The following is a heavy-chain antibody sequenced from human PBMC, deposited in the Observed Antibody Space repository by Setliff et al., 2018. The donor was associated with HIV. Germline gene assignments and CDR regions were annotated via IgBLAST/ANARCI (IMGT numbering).Heavy chain of an antibody. CDR2: MYRDGTT. V-gene: IGHV3-53*01. J-gene: IGHJ4*02. Sequence: PGGSLRLSCAASDFDISTNYMRWIRQAPGKGLECVSVMYRDGTTFYAGSVWGRFTISRDNAKNSLYLQMNSLRVEDTAVYFCARDLRGTYNGYLHYWGQGTLVTVSS. D-gene: IGHD2-15*01. CDR3: ARDLRGTYNGYLHY. CDR1: DFDISTNY.